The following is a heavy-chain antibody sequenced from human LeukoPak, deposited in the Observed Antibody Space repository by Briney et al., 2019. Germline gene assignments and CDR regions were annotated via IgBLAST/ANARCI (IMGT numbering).Heavy chain of an antibody. CDR3: AREGVGSSGYYPFDY. CDR2: IYYIGTT. J-gene: IGHJ4*02. CDR1: GDSIINYY. D-gene: IGHD3-22*01. Sequence: SETLSLTRTVSGDSIINYYWSWIRQPPGKGLEWIGYIYYIGTTNYNPSLKSRVTISIDTSKNQFSLKLSSVTAADTAVYYCAREGVGSSGYYPFDYWGQGILVTVSS. V-gene: IGHV4-59*13.